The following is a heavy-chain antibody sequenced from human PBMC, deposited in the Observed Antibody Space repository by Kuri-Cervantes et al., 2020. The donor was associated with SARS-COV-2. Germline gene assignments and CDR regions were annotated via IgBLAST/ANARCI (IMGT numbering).Heavy chain of an antibody. CDR1: GFTFSDYY. CDR2: ISSSGSTI. D-gene: IGHD3-10*01. J-gene: IGHJ3*02. V-gene: IGHV3-11*01. Sequence: GESLKISCAASGFTFSDYYMSWIRQAPGKGLEWVSYISSSGSTIYYADSVKGRFTISRDNAKNSLYLQMNSLRAEDTAVYYCARDSITMVQGVTSDAFDIWGQGTMVPSPQ. CDR3: ARDSITMVQGVTSDAFDI.